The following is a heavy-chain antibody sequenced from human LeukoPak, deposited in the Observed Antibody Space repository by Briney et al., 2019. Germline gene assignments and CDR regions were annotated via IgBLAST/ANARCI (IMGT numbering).Heavy chain of an antibody. J-gene: IGHJ5*02. Sequence: SETLSLTCAVYGGSFSGYYWSWIRQPPGKGLEWIGETNHSGSTNYNPSLKSRVTISVDTSKNQFSLKLSSVTAADTAVYYCARRDSSGYYLGSWGQGTLVTVSS. V-gene: IGHV4-34*01. CDR1: GGSFSGYY. D-gene: IGHD3-22*01. CDR2: TNHSGST. CDR3: ARRDSSGYYLGS.